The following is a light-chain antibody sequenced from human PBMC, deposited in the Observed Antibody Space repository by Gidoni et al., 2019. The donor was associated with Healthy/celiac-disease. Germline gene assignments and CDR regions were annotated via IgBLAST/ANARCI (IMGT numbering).Light chain of an antibody. V-gene: IGKV1-5*01. Sequence: DIQMTQSPSTLSASVGDRVTITCRASQSISSWLAWYQQKPGKAPKLLIYDASNLESGVPSRFSGSGSGTEFTLTISSLQPDDFATYYCQQSNTYSWTFXQXTTVEIK. J-gene: IGKJ1*01. CDR3: QQSNTYSWT. CDR1: QSISSW. CDR2: DAS.